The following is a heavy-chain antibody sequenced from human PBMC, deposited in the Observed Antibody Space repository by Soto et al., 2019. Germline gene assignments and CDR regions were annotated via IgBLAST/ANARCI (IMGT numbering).Heavy chain of an antibody. Sequence: GGSLRLSCTASGFTFGDYAMSWFRQAPGKGLEWVGFIRSKAYGGTTEYAASVKGRFTISRDDSKSIAYLQMNSLKTEDTAVYYYTRVRAIFGVVIEYFDYWGQGTLVTVS. D-gene: IGHD3-3*01. CDR2: IRSKAYGGTT. J-gene: IGHJ4*02. CDR1: GFTFGDYA. CDR3: TRVRAIFGVVIEYFDY. V-gene: IGHV3-49*03.